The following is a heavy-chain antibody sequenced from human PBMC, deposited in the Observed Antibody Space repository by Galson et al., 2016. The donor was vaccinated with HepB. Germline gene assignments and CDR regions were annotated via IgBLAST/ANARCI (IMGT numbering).Heavy chain of an antibody. Sequence: SVKVSCKASGYTFSTYAMHWVRQAPGQRLEWMGWINGGNGNTEYSQKFQGRITITRDTSASTAYMELSSLRSEDTAVYYCAKDPDYGNNWFDPWGQGTLVTVSS. CDR1: GYTFSTYA. D-gene: IGHD4-17*01. CDR3: AKDPDYGNNWFDP. CDR2: INGGNGNT. V-gene: IGHV1-3*01. J-gene: IGHJ5*02.